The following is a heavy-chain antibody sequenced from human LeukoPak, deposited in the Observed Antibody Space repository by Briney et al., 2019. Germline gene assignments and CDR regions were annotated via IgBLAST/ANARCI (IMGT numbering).Heavy chain of an antibody. V-gene: IGHV3-66*01. D-gene: IGHD4-11*01. J-gene: IGHJ6*02. CDR1: GFTVSSYY. CDR2: IYSGGST. Sequence: GGSLRLSCAASGFTVSSYYMTWVRQAPGKGLEWVSVIYSGGSTYYADSVKGRVAISRDNSKNTVFLRMNSVRAEDTAVYYCARSYSNHLFGMDVWGQGTTVTVS. CDR3: ARSYSNHLFGMDV.